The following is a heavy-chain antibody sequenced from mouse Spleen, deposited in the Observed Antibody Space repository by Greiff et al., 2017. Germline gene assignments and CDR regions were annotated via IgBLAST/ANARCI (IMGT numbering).Heavy chain of an antibody. CDR2: IRNKANGYTT. CDR1: GFTFTDYY. V-gene: IGHV7-3*01. J-gene: IGHJ4*01. Sequence: EVMLVESGGGLVQPGGSLSLSCAASGFTFTDYYMSWVRQPPGKALEWLGFIRNKANGYTTEYSASVKGRFTISRDNSQSILYLQMNALRAEDSATYYCARYTPDGYDYAMDYWGQGTSVTVSS. D-gene: IGHD2-3*01. CDR3: ARYTPDGYDYAMDY.